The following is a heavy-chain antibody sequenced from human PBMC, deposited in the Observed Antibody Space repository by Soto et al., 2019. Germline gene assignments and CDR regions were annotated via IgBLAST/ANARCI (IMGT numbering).Heavy chain of an antibody. D-gene: IGHD3-9*01. Sequence: VQLVESGGGLVQPGGSLRLSCAASGFTFSSYWMHWVRQAPGKGLVWVSRINSDGSSTSYADSVKGRFTISRDNARITLYLQMNSLRAEDTAVYYCARDLLRYSLYGMDVGGQGTTVTVSS. CDR1: GFTFSSYW. J-gene: IGHJ6*02. CDR3: ARDLLRYSLYGMDV. V-gene: IGHV3-74*01. CDR2: INSDGSST.